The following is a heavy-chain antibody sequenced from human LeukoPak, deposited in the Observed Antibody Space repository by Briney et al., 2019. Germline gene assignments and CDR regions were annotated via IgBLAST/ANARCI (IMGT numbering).Heavy chain of an antibody. CDR2: IFYGGST. CDR3: ARGLNYDLNP. Sequence: ASETLSLTCTVFGDSISSRHWWTWVRQPPGKGLEWIAEIFYGGSTNYNPSLKSRVTISIDKSKNQFSLDLSSVTAADTAVYYCARGLNYDLNPWGQGTLVTVSS. D-gene: IGHD3-3*01. V-gene: IGHV4-4*02. CDR1: GDSISSRHW. J-gene: IGHJ5*02.